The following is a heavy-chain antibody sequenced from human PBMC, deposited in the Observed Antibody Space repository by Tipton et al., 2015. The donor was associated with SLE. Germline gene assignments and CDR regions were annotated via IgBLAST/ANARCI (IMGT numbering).Heavy chain of an antibody. D-gene: IGHD1-26*01. CDR3: ARRYSGSYFEYFQH. V-gene: IGHV1-3*01. CDR2: INAGNGNT. CDR1: GYTFISYT. J-gene: IGHJ1*01. Sequence: QSGAEVKKPGASVKVSCKASGYTFISYTMHWVRQAPGQRLEWMGWINAGNGNTKYSQKFQGRVTITRDTSASTAYMELSSLRSEDTAVYYCARRYSGSYFEYFQHWGQGTLVTVSS.